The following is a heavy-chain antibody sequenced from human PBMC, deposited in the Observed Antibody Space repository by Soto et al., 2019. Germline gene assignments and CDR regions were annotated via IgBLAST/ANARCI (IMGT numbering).Heavy chain of an antibody. V-gene: IGHV1-69*13. CDR3: ARAPSSLMHSGSYRLPTI. CDR1: GGTFSSYA. J-gene: IGHJ4*02. Sequence: ATVKVSCKASGGTFSSYAISWVRQAPGQGLEWMGGIIPIFGTANYAQKFQGRVTITADESTSTAYMELSSLRSEDTAVYYCARAPSSLMHSGSYRLPTIWGQGTLVTVSS. D-gene: IGHD1-26*01. CDR2: IIPIFGTA.